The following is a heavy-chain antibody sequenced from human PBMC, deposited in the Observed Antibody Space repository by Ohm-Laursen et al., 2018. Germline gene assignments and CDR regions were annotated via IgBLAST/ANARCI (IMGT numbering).Heavy chain of an antibody. CDR3: AKVEAYRGYDN. V-gene: IGHV3-23*01. D-gene: IGHD5-12*01. Sequence: GQTLSLTCAASGFTFVSFAMSWVRQAPGKGLEWVSTIVGSGSATFHTGSVKGRFTISRDNSNNTLYLQMNSLRAEDTAVYYCAKVEAYRGYDNWGQGTLVTVSS. CDR1: GFTFVSFA. CDR2: IVGSGSAT. J-gene: IGHJ4*02.